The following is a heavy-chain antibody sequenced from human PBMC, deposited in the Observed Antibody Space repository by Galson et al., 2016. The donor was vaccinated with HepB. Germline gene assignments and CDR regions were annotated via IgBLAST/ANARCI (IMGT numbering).Heavy chain of an antibody. CDR2: IKEDGSEK. V-gene: IGHV3-7*04. J-gene: IGHJ4*02. D-gene: IGHD3-16*01. Sequence: SLRLSCAGSGFTLSRYWMSWVRQAPGKGLEWVANIKEDGSEKKYVDSVKGRFTISRDNAKNSVYLQMNSLRAEDTAVYQCTRDIAAFGGVMEWGQGTLVTISS. CDR3: TRDIAAFGGVME. CDR1: GFTLSRYW.